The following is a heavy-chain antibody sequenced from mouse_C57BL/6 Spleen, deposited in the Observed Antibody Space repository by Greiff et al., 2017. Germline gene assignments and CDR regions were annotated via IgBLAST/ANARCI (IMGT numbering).Heavy chain of an antibody. Sequence: VQLQQSGAELVRPGASVKLSCKASGYTFTDYYINWVKQRPGQGLEWIARIYPGSGNTYYNEKFKGKATLTAEKSSSTAYMQLSSLTSEDSAVYFCARRGDYGYYAMDYWGQGTSVTVSS. D-gene: IGHD2-4*01. V-gene: IGHV1-76*01. CDR3: ARRGDYGYYAMDY. CDR1: GYTFTDYY. CDR2: IYPGSGNT. J-gene: IGHJ4*01.